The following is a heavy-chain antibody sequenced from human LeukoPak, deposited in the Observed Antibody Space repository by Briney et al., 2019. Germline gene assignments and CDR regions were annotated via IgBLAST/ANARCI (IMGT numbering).Heavy chain of an antibody. CDR1: GYTFTGYY. CDR2: INPNSGGT. J-gene: IGHJ4*02. D-gene: IGHD6-19*01. CDR3: ARLALTYSSGWYYFDY. Sequence: ASVKVSCKASGYTFTGYYMHWVRQAPGQGLEWMGWINPNSGGTNYAQKFQGRVTMTRDTSISAAYMELSRLRSDDTAVYYCARLALTYSSGWYYFDYWGQGTLVTVSS. V-gene: IGHV1-2*02.